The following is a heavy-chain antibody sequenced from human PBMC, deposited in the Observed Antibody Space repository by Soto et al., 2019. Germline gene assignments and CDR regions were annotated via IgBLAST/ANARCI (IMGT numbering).Heavy chain of an antibody. J-gene: IGHJ4*02. V-gene: IGHV4-39*01. CDR1: GGSISSSSYY. CDR3: ASRRGVSSWFDF. Sequence: QLQLQESGPGLLKPSETLSLTCTVSGGSISSSSYYWGWIRQPPGEGLEWIGNIYHTGSAYYNPSLKSRLTMSADMSNNQFSLKLYSVTAVDTAVYYCASRRGVSSWFDFLGQGTLVTVSS. CDR2: IYHTGSA. D-gene: IGHD6-13*01.